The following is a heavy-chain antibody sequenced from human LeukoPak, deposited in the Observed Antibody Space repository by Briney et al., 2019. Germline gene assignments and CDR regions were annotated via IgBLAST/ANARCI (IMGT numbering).Heavy chain of an antibody. D-gene: IGHD6-19*01. CDR2: INPNSGGT. CDR3: ARRAVAGYYFDY. Sequence: ASVKVSFKASGYPFTGYYMHWVRQAPGQGVEWMGRINPNSGGTNYAQTFQGRVTTTRDTSISTAYMELSRLRSDDTAVYYCARRAVAGYYFDYWGQGTLVTVSS. V-gene: IGHV1-2*06. J-gene: IGHJ4*02. CDR1: GYPFTGYY.